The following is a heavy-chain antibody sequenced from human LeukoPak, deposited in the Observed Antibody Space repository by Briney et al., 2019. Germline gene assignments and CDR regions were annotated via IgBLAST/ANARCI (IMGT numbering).Heavy chain of an antibody. D-gene: IGHD3-10*01. CDR2: IRYDGSNK. V-gene: IGHV3-30*02. Sequence: PGGSLRLSCAASGFTFSSYGIHWVRQAPGKGLEWVAFIRYDGSNKYYADSVKGRFTISRDNSKNTLYLQMNSLRAEDTAVYYCASPASYGSGTNLYWGQGTLVTVSS. CDR1: GFTFSSYG. J-gene: IGHJ4*02. CDR3: ASPASYGSGTNLY.